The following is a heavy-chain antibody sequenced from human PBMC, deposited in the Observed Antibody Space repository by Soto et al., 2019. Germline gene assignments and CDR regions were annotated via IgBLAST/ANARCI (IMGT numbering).Heavy chain of an antibody. CDR2: ISYDGSNK. CDR1: GFTFSSYA. J-gene: IGHJ4*02. D-gene: IGHD2-8*01. Sequence: GGSLRLSCAASGFTFSSYAMHWVRQAPGKGLEWVAVISYDGSNKYYADSVKGRFTISRDNSKNTLYLQMNSLRAEDTAVYYCARSVPKRCISLSCPFDYWGQGTLVTVSS. CDR3: ARSVPKRCISLSCPFDY. V-gene: IGHV3-30*04.